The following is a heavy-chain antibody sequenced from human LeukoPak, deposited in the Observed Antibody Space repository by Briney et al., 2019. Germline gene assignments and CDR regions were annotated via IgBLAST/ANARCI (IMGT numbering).Heavy chain of an antibody. Sequence: ASGKFSCKASGYTFTFYGISRVGQAPGPGIEWMGWVSAYNGNTNYAQKLQGRVTMTTDTSTSTAYMELRSLRSDDTAVYYCARVKGGSYYYWGQGTLVTVSS. V-gene: IGHV1-18*01. D-gene: IGHD1-26*01. CDR2: VSAYNGNT. J-gene: IGHJ4*02. CDR3: ARVKGGSYYY. CDR1: GYTFTFYG.